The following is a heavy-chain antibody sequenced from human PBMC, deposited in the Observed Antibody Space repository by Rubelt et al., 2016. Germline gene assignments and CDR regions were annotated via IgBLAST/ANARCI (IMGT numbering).Heavy chain of an antibody. D-gene: IGHD4-23*01. CDR1: GFTFSSYW. V-gene: IGHV3-74*02. J-gene: IGHJ4*02. CDR3: AKQAGGNSDY. CDR2: IKGDGSRT. Sequence: EVQLLESGGGLAQPGGSLRLSCAASGFTFSSYWMHWVRQAPGKGLVWVSRIKGDGSRTGYAAFVKGRFTVSRDNARKTLYREMNSLGADDTAVYYCAKQAGGNSDYWGQGTLVTVSS.